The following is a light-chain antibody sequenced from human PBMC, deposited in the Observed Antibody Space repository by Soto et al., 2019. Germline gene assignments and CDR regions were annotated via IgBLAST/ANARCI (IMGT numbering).Light chain of an antibody. V-gene: IGKV3-20*01. CDR2: GAS. CDR1: QSITTSQ. CDR3: QQYASSPRT. Sequence: IVLTQSPGTLSLSPGERATLFCRASQSITTSQLASYQQKPGQAPRVLIVGASNRATGIPDRFSGSGSGTDFTLTISRLEPEDFAMYYCQQYASSPRTFGRGTTVEIK. J-gene: IGKJ1*01.